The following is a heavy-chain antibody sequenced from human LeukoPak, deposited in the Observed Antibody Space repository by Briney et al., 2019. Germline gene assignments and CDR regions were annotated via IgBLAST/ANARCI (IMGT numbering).Heavy chain of an antibody. D-gene: IGHD2/OR15-2a*01. CDR3: VSFYETY. CDR2: INSDGSST. Sequence: GGSLRLSCGASGFTFSSYWMHWVRQAPGKGLVWVSRINSDGSSTSYADSVKGRFTISKDNAKNTVYLQMNSLRAEDTAVYYCVSFYETYWGRGTLVTVSS. J-gene: IGHJ4*02. CDR1: GFTFSSYW. V-gene: IGHV3-74*01.